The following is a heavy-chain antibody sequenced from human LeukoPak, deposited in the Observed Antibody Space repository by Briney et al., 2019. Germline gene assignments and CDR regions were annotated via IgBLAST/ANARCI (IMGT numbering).Heavy chain of an antibody. J-gene: IGHJ6*03. V-gene: IGHV1-8*02. CDR3: ARVLVVPAASVVYYYMDV. CDR1: GYTFTTYG. CDR2: MNPNSGNT. Sequence: ASVKVSCKASGYTFTTYGINWVRQATGQGLEWMGWMNPNSGNTGYAQKFQGRVTMTRNTSISTAYMELSSLRSEDTAVYYCARVLVVPAASVVYYYMDVWGKGTTVTVSS. D-gene: IGHD2-2*01.